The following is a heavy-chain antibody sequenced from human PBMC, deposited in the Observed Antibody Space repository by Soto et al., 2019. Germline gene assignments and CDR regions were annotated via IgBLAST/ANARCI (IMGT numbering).Heavy chain of an antibody. V-gene: IGHV3-30-3*01. CDR1: GFTFSSYA. J-gene: IGHJ4*02. Sequence: PGGSLRLSCAASGFTFSSYAMHWVRQAPGKGLEWVAVISYDGSNKYYADSVKGRFTISRDNSKNTLYLQMNSLRAEDTAVYYCARWEYSYGYDYWGQGTLVTVSS. D-gene: IGHD5-18*01. CDR2: ISYDGSNK. CDR3: ARWEYSYGYDY.